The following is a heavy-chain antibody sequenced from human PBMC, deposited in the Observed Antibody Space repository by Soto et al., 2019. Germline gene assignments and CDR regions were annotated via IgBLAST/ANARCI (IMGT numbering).Heavy chain of an antibody. CDR1: GGSFSGYY. CDR3: ARGRRTIFGVVVGNWFDP. V-gene: IGHV4-34*01. CDR2: INHSGST. D-gene: IGHD3-3*01. J-gene: IGHJ5*02. Sequence: SETLSLTCAVYGGSFSGYYWSWIRQPPGKGLEWIGEINHSGSTNYNPSLKSQVTISVDTSKNQFSLKLSSVTAADTAVYYCARGRRTIFGVVVGNWFDPWGQGTLVTVSS.